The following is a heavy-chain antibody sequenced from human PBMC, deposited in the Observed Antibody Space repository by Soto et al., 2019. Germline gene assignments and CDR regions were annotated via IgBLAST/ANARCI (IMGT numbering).Heavy chain of an antibody. CDR3: AREAWLSWFDP. V-gene: IGHV4-34*01. D-gene: IGHD3-10*01. Sequence: QVQLQQWGAGLLKPSETLSLTCAVHGGSFSGYYWSWIRQPPGKGLEWIGEINHSGSTNYNPSLKCRVTISVDTSKNQFSLKLSSVTAADTAVYYCAREAWLSWFDPWGQGTLVTVSS. CDR1: GGSFSGYY. CDR2: INHSGST. J-gene: IGHJ5*02.